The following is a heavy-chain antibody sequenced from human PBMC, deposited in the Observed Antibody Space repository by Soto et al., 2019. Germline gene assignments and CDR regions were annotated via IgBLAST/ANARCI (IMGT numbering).Heavy chain of an antibody. V-gene: IGHV4-59*08. Sequence: PSETLSLTCTVSGGSISSYYWNWIRQPPGKGLEWIGYIYSTGSTNYNPSLKSRVTISVDTSRNQFSLNLSSVTAADTAVHYCARLNFGTGYPADYGGKGPLVTVS. CDR3: ARLNFGTGYPADY. D-gene: IGHD3-3*01. J-gene: IGHJ4*02. CDR1: GGSISSYY. CDR2: IYSTGST.